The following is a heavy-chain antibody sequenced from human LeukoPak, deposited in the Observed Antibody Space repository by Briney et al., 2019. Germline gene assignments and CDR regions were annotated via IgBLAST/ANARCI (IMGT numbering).Heavy chain of an antibody. Sequence: GRSLRLSCAASGFTFSSYGMHWVRQAPGKGLEWVAVTWNDGSRKYYTDSVKGRFTISKDNSKNTLYLQMNSLRAEDTAVYYCARDHSADRYYFDYWGQGTLVTVSS. CDR1: GFTFSSYG. CDR3: ARDHSADRYYFDY. J-gene: IGHJ4*02. V-gene: IGHV3-33*01. D-gene: IGHD1-14*01. CDR2: TWNDGSRK.